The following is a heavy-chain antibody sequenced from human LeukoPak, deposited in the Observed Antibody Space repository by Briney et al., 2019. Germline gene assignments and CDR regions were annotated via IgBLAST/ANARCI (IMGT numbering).Heavy chain of an antibody. D-gene: IGHD3-16*01. CDR3: ASEAHRGGGFDS. V-gene: IGHV4-39*01. CDR2: IYFTGNT. J-gene: IGHJ4*02. Sequence: SETLSLTCTVSGGSISSDTYFWGWSRQPPGKGLEWIANIYFTGNTYYNPSLKSRATISVDTSKNQFSLTLSSVTAADTAVYYCASEAHRGGGFDSWGQGTQVTVSS. CDR1: GGSISSDTYF.